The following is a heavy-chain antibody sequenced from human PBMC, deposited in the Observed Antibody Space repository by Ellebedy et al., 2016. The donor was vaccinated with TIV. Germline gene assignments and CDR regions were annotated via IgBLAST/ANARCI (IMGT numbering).Heavy chain of an antibody. Sequence: GESLKISCAASGFTFSSYEMNWVRQSPGKGLEWLSYISGGGTTIYYADSVKGRFTISRDNAKNSLYLQMNSLRAEDTAVYYCARDQLGYWGQGTLVTVSS. D-gene: IGHD3-16*01. CDR2: ISGGGTTI. CDR3: ARDQLGY. J-gene: IGHJ4*02. CDR1: GFTFSSYE. V-gene: IGHV3-48*03.